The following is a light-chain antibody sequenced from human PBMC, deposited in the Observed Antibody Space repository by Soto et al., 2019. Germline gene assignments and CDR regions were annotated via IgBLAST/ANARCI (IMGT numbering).Light chain of an antibody. CDR1: QSVSSN. CDR2: GAS. CDR3: QQYNTWPPT. V-gene: IGKV3-15*01. Sequence: EIVMTQSPATLSVSPGERATLSCRASQSVSSNLAWYQQKPGQAPRLLVYGASTRATIIPARFSGSRSGTEFTLTISNLQSEDFAVYYCQQYNTWPPTFGQGTRLEIK. J-gene: IGKJ5*01.